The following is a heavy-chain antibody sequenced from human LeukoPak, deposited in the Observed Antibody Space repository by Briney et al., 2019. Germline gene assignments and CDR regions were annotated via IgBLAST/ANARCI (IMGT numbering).Heavy chain of an antibody. V-gene: IGHV3-9*03. CDR2: ISWNSGSI. CDR3: AKGGGSWSPAGFDP. Sequence: GRSLRLSCAASGFTFDDYAMHWVRQAPGKGLEWVSGISWNSGSIGYADSVKGRFTISRDNAKNSLYLQMNSLRAEDMALYYCAKGGGSWSPAGFDPWGQGTLVTVSS. CDR1: GFTFDDYA. D-gene: IGHD6-13*01. J-gene: IGHJ5*02.